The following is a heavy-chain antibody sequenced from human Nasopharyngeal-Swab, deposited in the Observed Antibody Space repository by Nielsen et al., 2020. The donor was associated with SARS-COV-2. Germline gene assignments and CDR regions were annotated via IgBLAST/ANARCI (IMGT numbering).Heavy chain of an antibody. CDR3: ARGPISGYSGYRKYDY. CDR2: ISAYNGNT. Sequence: ASVKVSCKASGYTFTSYGISWVRQAPGQGLEWMGWISAYNGNTNYAQKLQGRVTMTTDTSTSTAYMELGSLRSDDTAVYYCARGPISGYSGYRKYDYWGQGTLVTVSS. D-gene: IGHD5-12*01. CDR1: GYTFTSYG. J-gene: IGHJ4*02. V-gene: IGHV1-18*01.